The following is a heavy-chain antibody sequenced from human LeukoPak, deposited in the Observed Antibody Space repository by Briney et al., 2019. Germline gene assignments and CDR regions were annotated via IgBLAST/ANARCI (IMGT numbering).Heavy chain of an antibody. Sequence: GASVKVSCKASGYTFTSYDINWVRQATGQGLEWMGWMNPNSGNTGYAQKFQCRVTMTRDTSTSTVYMELSSLRSEDTAVYYCARDPPYDSSGYLFDYWGQGTLVTVSS. CDR1: GYTFTSYD. CDR2: MNPNSGNT. V-gene: IGHV1-8*01. J-gene: IGHJ4*02. D-gene: IGHD3-22*01. CDR3: ARDPPYDSSGYLFDY.